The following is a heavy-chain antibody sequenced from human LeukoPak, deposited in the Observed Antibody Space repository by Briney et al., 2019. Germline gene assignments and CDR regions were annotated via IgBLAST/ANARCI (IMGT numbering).Heavy chain of an antibody. D-gene: IGHD3-22*01. CDR3: AGYYYDSSRGFDL. CDR1: GFKLYDYG. CDR2: INWNGAWT. Sequence: GSLILSCAASGFKLYDYGMSWVRQAPGKGLEWVCDINWNGAWTGYADSVKGRFTISRDNAKNSLYLQMNSLRAEDTALYYCAGYYYDSSRGFDLWGQGTLVTVSA. J-gene: IGHJ5*02. V-gene: IGHV3-20*04.